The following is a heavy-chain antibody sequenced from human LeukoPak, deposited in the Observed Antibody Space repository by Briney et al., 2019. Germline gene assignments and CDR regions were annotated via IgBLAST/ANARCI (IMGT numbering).Heavy chain of an antibody. J-gene: IGHJ4*02. V-gene: IGHV5-51*01. D-gene: IGHD6-19*01. CDR1: GYSFTSYW. CDR3: ARPISSAWSGREY. Sequence: GEALKISCKGSGYSFTSYWIGWGRQMPGEGLGLGLIIYPGECDTMYSPSFQGQVTISAAQSIGPAVLQCSSLKACDTGNNYWARPISSAWSGREYWGAGKPVTVSS. CDR2: IYPGECDT.